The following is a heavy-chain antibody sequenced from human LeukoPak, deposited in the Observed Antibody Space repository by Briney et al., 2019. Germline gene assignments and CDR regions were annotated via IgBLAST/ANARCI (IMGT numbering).Heavy chain of an antibody. CDR3: ARDPRLQSYFDY. V-gene: IGHV3-21*01. D-gene: IGHD4-11*01. CDR1: GFTFSSYS. Sequence: GGSLRLSCAASGFTFSSYSMNWVRQAPGEVLEWVSSISSSSSYIYYADSVKGRFTISRDNAKNSLYLQMNSLRAEDTAVYYCARDPRLQSYFDYWGKGTLVTVSS. CDR2: ISSSSSYI. J-gene: IGHJ4*02.